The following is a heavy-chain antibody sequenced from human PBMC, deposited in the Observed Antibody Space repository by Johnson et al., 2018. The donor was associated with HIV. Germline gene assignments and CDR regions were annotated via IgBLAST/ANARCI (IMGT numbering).Heavy chain of an antibody. J-gene: IGHJ3*02. D-gene: IGHD7-27*01. CDR2: ISYDGSNK. CDR1: GFTFSSYA. V-gene: IGHV3-30*04. Sequence: QMQLVESGGGVVQPGRSLRLSCAASGFTFSSYAMHWVRQAPGKGLEWVAGISYDGSNKCYADSVKGRFTISRDNSKNTLYLQMNSLRAEDTAVYYCARDQTGVTTIWGQGTMVTVSS. CDR3: ARDQTGVTTI.